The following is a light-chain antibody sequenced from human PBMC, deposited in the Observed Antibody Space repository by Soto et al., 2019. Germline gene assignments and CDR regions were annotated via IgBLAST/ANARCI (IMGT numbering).Light chain of an antibody. CDR1: QSVGSN. V-gene: IGKV3-15*01. CDR3: QQFNDWPPLT. J-gene: IGKJ4*01. CDR2: DAS. Sequence: EIVMTQSPATLSVSPGERATLSCRASQSVGSNLAWYQQKPGQAPRLLIHDASTRATGVPARFSGSGSGTEFTLTISSLQSEDFAVYYCQQFNDWPPLTFGGGTKVDIK.